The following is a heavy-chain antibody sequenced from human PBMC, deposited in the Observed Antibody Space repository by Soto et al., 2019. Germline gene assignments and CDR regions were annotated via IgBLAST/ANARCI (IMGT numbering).Heavy chain of an antibody. Sequence: SETMSLTCTVSGGYIGGGGYYWSWIRQHPGKGLEWIGYIYYSGSTYYNPSLKSRVTISVDTSKNQFSLKLSSVTAADTAVYYWARSSGVAAAGPFDSWGQATLVTAS. CDR3: ARSSGVAAAGPFDS. CDR2: IYYSGST. CDR1: GGYIGGGGYY. J-gene: IGHJ4*02. D-gene: IGHD6-13*01. V-gene: IGHV4-31*03.